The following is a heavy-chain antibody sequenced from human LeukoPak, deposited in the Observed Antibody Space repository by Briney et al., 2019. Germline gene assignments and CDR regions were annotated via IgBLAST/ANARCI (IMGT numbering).Heavy chain of an antibody. CDR1: GFTFSSYS. V-gene: IGHV3-21*01. CDR2: ISSSSSYI. J-gene: IGHJ5*02. CDR3: ARDCGADRVTIFGVVIIGWFDP. Sequence: GGSLRLSCAASGFTFSSYSMNWVRQAPGKGLEWVSSISSSSSYIYYADSVKGRFTISRDNAKNSLYLQMNSLRAEDTAVYYCARDCGADRVTIFGVVIIGWFDPWGQGTLVTVSS. D-gene: IGHD3-3*01.